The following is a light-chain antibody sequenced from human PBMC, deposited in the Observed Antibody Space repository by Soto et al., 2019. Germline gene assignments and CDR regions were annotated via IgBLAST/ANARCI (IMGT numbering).Light chain of an antibody. Sequence: DIQMTQSPSSLSASMGDRVTITCQASQDISNYLNWYQQKPGKAPKLLSFDATNLETGVPSRFSGSGSGTYFTFAISSLQPEVIATYYCQQYDNLPPRVTFGPGTKVDIK. CDR2: DAT. CDR3: QQYDNLPPRVT. CDR1: QDISNY. J-gene: IGKJ3*01. V-gene: IGKV1-33*01.